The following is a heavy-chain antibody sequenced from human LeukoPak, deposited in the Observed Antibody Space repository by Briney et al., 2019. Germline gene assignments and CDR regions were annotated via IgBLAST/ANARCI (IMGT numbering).Heavy chain of an antibody. V-gene: IGHV3-23*01. CDR3: ARVVPAAMGVY. CDR2: ISGSGGST. J-gene: IGHJ4*02. D-gene: IGHD2-2*01. CDR1: GFTFSSYA. Sequence: GGSLRLSCAASGFTFSSYAMSWVRQAPGKGLEWVSAISGSGGSTYYADSVKGRFTISRDNSKNTLYLQMNSRRAEDTAVYYCARVVPAAMGVYWGQGTLVTVSS.